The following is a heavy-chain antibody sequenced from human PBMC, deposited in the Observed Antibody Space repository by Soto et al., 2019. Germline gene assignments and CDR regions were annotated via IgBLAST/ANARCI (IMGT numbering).Heavy chain of an antibody. D-gene: IGHD1-26*01. V-gene: IGHV4-59*11. CDR2: IYYRGST. CDR3: ARDGREASGMDV. J-gene: IGHJ6*02. Sequence: SETLSLTCTVSGGSISSHYWSWVRQAPGKGLGWIGHIYYRGSTNYNPSLRSRSTISVDTSENQFSLKLNSVTTADTAVYYCARDGREASGMDVWGQGTKV. CDR1: GGSISSHY.